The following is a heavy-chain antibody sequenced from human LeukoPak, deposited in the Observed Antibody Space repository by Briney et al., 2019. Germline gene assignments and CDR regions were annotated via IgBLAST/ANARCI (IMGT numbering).Heavy chain of an antibody. Sequence: SQTLSLTCTVSGGSISSGDYYWSWIRQPPGKGLEWIGYIYYSGSTYYNPSLKSRVTISVDTTKNQFSLKLSSVTAADTAVYYCARHNARLVRAPFDYWGQGTLVTVSS. J-gene: IGHJ4*02. CDR2: IYYSGST. V-gene: IGHV4-30-4*01. D-gene: IGHD6-13*01. CDR3: ARHNARLVRAPFDY. CDR1: GGSISSGDYY.